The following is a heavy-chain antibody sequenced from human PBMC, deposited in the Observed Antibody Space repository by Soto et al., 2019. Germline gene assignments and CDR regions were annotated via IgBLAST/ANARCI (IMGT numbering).Heavy chain of an antibody. Sequence: GGSLRLSCAASGFTFSSYALSWVRQAPGKGLEWVSAISGSGGSTYYADSVKGRFTISRDNSKNTLYLQMNSLRAEDTAVYYCAKEGYCSGGSCLGFDYWGQGTLVTVSS. CDR2: ISGSGGST. D-gene: IGHD2-15*01. V-gene: IGHV3-23*01. CDR1: GFTFSSYA. CDR3: AKEGYCSGGSCLGFDY. J-gene: IGHJ4*02.